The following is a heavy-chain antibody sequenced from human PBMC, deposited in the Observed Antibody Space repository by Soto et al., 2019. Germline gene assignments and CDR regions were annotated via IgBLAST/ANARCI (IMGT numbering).Heavy chain of an antibody. J-gene: IGHJ4*02. CDR3: ARRGSGSYYDY. D-gene: IGHD1-26*01. CDR1: GFTFSSYA. CDR2: ISGSGDST. Sequence: EVQLLESGGGLEQPGGSLRLSCAASGFTFSSYAMNWIRQAPGKGLEWVSVISGSGDSTYYADSVKGRFTISRDNSKNTLYLQMNSLRAEDTAAYYCARRGSGSYYDYWGQGTLVTVSS. V-gene: IGHV3-23*01.